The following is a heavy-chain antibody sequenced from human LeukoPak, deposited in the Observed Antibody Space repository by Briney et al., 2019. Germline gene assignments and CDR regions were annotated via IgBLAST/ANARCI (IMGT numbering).Heavy chain of an antibody. CDR3: ARTREKWQVLDY. D-gene: IGHD6-19*01. Sequence: PGGSLRLSCAASGFSFGSYGMHWVRQAPGKGLEWVAVISHEGSNQYYADSVRGRFTISRDNSRNMVYLEMNSPRAEDTGVYFCARTREKWQVLDYWGQGTLVTVSS. CDR1: GFSFGSYG. V-gene: IGHV3-30*03. J-gene: IGHJ4*02. CDR2: ISHEGSNQ.